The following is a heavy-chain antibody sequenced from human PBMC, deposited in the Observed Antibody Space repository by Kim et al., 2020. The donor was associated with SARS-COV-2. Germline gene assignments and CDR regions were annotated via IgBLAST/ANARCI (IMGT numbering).Heavy chain of an antibody. CDR2: ISYDGSNK. D-gene: IGHD6-13*01. CDR3: ARGLAAAGFDAFDI. J-gene: IGHJ3*02. Sequence: GGSPRLSCVASGFTFSSYAMHWVRQAPGKGLEWVAVISYDGSNKYYADSVKGRFTISRDNSKNTLYLQMNSLRAEDTAVYYCARGLAAAGFDAFDIWGQG. V-gene: IGHV3-30-3*01. CDR1: GFTFSSYA.